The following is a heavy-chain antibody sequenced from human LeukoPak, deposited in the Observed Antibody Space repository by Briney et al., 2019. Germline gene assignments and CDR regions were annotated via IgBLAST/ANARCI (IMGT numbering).Heavy chain of an antibody. CDR1: EFTFSSYA. D-gene: IGHD3-22*01. CDR2: ISGSGGST. CDR3: ARERPNKAIVVVINFGY. Sequence: GGSLRLSCAASEFTFSSYAMSWVRQAPGKGLEWVSAISGSGGSTYYADSVKGRFTISRDNSKNTLYLQMNSLRAEDTAVYYCARERPNKAIVVVINFGYWGQGTLVTVSS. J-gene: IGHJ4*02. V-gene: IGHV3-23*01.